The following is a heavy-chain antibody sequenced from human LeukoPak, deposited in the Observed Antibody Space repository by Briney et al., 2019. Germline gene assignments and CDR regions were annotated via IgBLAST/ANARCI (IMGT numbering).Heavy chain of an antibody. CDR1: GGSISSGSYY. CDR3: ARWAYSGSYGAFDI. V-gene: IGHV4-61*02. J-gene: IGHJ3*02. Sequence: SQTLSLTCTVSGGSISSGSYYWSWIRQPAGTGLEWIGRIYTSGSTNYNPSLKSRVTISVDTSKNQFSLKLSSVTAADTALYYCARWAYSGSYGAFDIRGQGTMVTVSS. D-gene: IGHD1-26*01. CDR2: IYTSGST.